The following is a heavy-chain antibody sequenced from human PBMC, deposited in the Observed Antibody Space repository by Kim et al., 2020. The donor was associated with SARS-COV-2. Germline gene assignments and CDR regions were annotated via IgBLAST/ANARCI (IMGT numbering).Heavy chain of an antibody. V-gene: IGHV3-11*01. J-gene: IGHJ6*03. Sequence: GGSLRLSCAASGFTFTDYYMSWVRQAPGKGLEWISYISTTGTITYYADSVKGRFTISRVNAENSLYLQMNSLRAEDTAGYFCARGDLVGKIEPRGMDVWG. D-gene: IGHD1-26*01. CDR3: ARGDLVGKIEPRGMDV. CDR2: ISTTGTIT. CDR1: GFTFTDYY.